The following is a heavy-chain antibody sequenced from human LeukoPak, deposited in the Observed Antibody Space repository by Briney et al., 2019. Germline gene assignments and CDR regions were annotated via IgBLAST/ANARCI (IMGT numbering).Heavy chain of an antibody. Sequence: SETLSLTCTVSGGSISSSNYYWGWIRQPPGKGLEWIGSIYYSGSTYYNPSLKSRVTISVDTSKNQFSLKLTSVTAADTAVYYCARAIEVGAMTPFDYWGQGTLVTVSS. V-gene: IGHV4-39*07. D-gene: IGHD1-26*01. J-gene: IGHJ4*02. CDR1: GGSISSSNYY. CDR2: IYYSGST. CDR3: ARAIEVGAMTPFDY.